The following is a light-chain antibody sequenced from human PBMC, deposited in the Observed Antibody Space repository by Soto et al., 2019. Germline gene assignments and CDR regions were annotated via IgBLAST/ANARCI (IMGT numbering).Light chain of an antibody. CDR3: QSYDSSLSVHVV. Sequence: QSALTQPPSASGSPGQSVTISCTGTSSDVGGSKYVSWYQQHPGKAPKVIIYGNSNRPSGVPDRFSGSKSGTSASLAITGLQAEDEADYYCQSYDSSLSVHVVFGGGTKLTVL. CDR2: GNS. V-gene: IGLV2-8*01. CDR1: SSDVGGSKY. J-gene: IGLJ2*01.